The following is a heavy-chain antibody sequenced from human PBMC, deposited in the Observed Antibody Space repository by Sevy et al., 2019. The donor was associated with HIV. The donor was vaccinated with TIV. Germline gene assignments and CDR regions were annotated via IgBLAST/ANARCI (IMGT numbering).Heavy chain of an antibody. CDR1: GFTFSNAW. CDR3: TTSYYDSSGYYPY. D-gene: IGHD3-22*01. J-gene: IGHJ4*02. Sequence: GGSLRLSCAASGFTFSNAWMSWVRQAPGKGLEWVGRIKSKTDGGTTDYAAPVKGRFTISRDDSKNTLYLQMNSLKTADTAVYYCTTSYYDSSGYYPYWGQGTLVTVSS. CDR2: IKSKTDGGTT. V-gene: IGHV3-15*01.